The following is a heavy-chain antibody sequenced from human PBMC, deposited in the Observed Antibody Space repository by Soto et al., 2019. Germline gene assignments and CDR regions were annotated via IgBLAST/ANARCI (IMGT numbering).Heavy chain of an antibody. V-gene: IGHV3-30*18. CDR3: AKAGDGYGSVY. CDR2: ISYDGSNK. CDR1: GFTFSGYG. D-gene: IGHD3-10*01. Sequence: PGGSLRLSCAASGFTFSGYGMHWVRQAPGKGLEWVAVISYDGSNKYYADSVKGRFTISRDNSKNTLYLQMNSLRAEDTAVYYCAKAGDGYGSVYWGQGTLVTVSS. J-gene: IGHJ4*02.